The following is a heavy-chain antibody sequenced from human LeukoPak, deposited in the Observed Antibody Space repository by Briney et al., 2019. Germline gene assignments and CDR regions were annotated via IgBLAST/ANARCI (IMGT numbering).Heavy chain of an antibody. V-gene: IGHV3-23*01. J-gene: IGHJ4*02. D-gene: IGHD2-2*01. CDR2: ISGSSGST. Sequence: PGGSLRLSCVASGFTLSSYVMSWVRQAPGKGLEWVSAISGSSGSTYYADSVKGRFTISRDNSKNTLYLQMNSLRAEDTAVYYCAKVFSSSIVVTPFDYWGQGTLVTVSS. CDR1: GFTLSSYV. CDR3: AKVFSSSIVVTPFDY.